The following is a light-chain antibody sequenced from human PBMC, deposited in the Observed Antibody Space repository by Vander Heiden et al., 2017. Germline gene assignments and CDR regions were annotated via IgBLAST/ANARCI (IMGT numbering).Light chain of an antibody. CDR3: QACDSSVV. J-gene: IGLJ2*01. V-gene: IGLV3-1*01. Sequence: SYELTQSPSVSVSPGQPASITSYGERLADKCACWYQQKPGKSPVLVIYQESKGPSAIPARFKGSNSGNTATLTLSGTQAMDEADYYCQACDSSVVFGGGTKLTVL. CDR2: QES. CDR1: RLADKC.